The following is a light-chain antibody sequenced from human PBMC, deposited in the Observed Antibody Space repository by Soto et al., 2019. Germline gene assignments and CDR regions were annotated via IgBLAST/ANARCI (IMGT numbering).Light chain of an antibody. CDR2: GAS. J-gene: IGKJ5*01. CDR3: QHFGSSPPVI. V-gene: IGKV3-20*01. Sequence: EIALTQSPCTLARSPXERATLSCXXXQTTSPKYVAWYQQRRGLAPRLLVYGASKRAAGIPDRFRGSGSGSEFSLTISGLEPEDFAVYFCQHFGSSPPVIFGQGTRLEI. CDR1: QTTSPKY.